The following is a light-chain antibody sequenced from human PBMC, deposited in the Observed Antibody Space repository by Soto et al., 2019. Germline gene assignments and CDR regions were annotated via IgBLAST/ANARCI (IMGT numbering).Light chain of an antibody. CDR3: QQYNDWPLT. CDR1: QSVGSS. V-gene: IGKV3-15*01. Sequence: VLTQSPDTLSLSPGERATLSCRASQSVGSSSLGWYQQKPGQAPRLLIYGASRRATGIPARFSGSGSRTEFTLTIGSLQSEDFALYYCQQYNDWPLTFGGGTKVDIK. CDR2: GAS. J-gene: IGKJ4*01.